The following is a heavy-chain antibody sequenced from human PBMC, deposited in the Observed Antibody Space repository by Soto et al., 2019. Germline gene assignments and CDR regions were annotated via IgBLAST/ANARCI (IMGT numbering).Heavy chain of an antibody. V-gene: IGHV1-3*01. D-gene: IGHD2-8*01. CDR1: GYTFTSYA. CDR2: INAGNGKT. Sequence: QVQLVQSGAEVKKPGASVKVSCKASGYTFTSYAMHWVRQAPGQRLEWMGWINAGNGKTKYSQKFQGRVNSTRDTSASTAYMELSSLRSEDTAVYYCARGARGYCTNGVCYGGDWFDPWGQGTLVTVSS. J-gene: IGHJ5*02. CDR3: ARGARGYCTNGVCYGGDWFDP.